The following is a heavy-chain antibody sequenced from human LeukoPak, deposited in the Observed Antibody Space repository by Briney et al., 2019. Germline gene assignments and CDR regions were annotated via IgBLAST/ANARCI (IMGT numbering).Heavy chain of an antibody. V-gene: IGHV4-59*08. CDR1: GGSISSYY. D-gene: IGHD3-3*01. J-gene: IGHJ4*02. Sequence: PSETLSLTCTVSGGSISSYYWSWIGQPPGKGLEWIGYIHYSGSTNYNPSLKSRVTTSVDTSKNQLSLELSSVTAADTAVYYCARHWSGWKYFDYWGQGTLVTVSS. CDR3: ARHWSGWKYFDY. CDR2: IHYSGST.